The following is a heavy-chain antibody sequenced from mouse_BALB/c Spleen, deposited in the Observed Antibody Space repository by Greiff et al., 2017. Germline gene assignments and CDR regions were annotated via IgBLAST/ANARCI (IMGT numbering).Heavy chain of an antibody. CDR2: ISYSGST. D-gene: IGHD1-2*01. V-gene: IGHV3-2*02. CDR1: GYSITSDYA. Sequence: EVQLQQSGPGLVKPSQSLSLTCTVTGYSITSDYAWNWIRQFPGNKLEWMGYISYSGSTSYNPSLKSRISITRDTSKNQFFLQLNSVTTEDTATYYCARRADYGYGYFDYWGQGTTLTVSS. J-gene: IGHJ2*01. CDR3: ARRADYGYGYFDY.